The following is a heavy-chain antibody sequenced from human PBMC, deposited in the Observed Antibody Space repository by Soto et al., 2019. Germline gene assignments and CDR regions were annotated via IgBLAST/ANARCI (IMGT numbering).Heavy chain of an antibody. D-gene: IGHD2-21*01. CDR3: ARSPRLVIASAPYYFDY. J-gene: IGHJ4*02. CDR1: GGTFSSYT. Sequence: QVQLVQSGAEVKKPGSSVKVSCKASGGTFSSYTISWVRQAPGQGLEWMGRIIPILGIANYAQKFQGRVTITADKSTSTAYMELSSLRSEDTAVYYCARSPRLVIASAPYYFDYWGQGTLVTVSS. V-gene: IGHV1-69*02. CDR2: IIPILGIA.